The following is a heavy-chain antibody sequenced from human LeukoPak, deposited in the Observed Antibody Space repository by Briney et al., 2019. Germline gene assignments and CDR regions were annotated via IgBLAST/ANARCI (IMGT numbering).Heavy chain of an antibody. CDR3: ARVLETDCSGGSCYSGLDY. CDR1: GFTFSRYN. CDR2: ISRTGNYM. D-gene: IGHD2-15*01. Sequence: GGSLRLSCAASGFTFSRYNMNWVRQAPGEGLEWVSSISRTGNYMYYADSVKGRFTISRDNAQNSLFLQMNSLRVEDTAVYYCARVLETDCSGGSCYSGLDYWGQGTLVTVSS. J-gene: IGHJ4*02. V-gene: IGHV3-21*01.